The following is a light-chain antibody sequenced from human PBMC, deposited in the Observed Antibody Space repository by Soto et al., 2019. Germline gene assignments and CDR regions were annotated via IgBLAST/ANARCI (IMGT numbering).Light chain of an antibody. CDR1: QSVSSY. CDR3: QQRSNWPPLT. Sequence: EIVLTQSPAILSLSPGERATLSCRASQSVSSYLAWYQQKPGQAPRLLIYDAVNRATGIPARFSGSGSGTDFTLTISSLEPEDVAVYYCQQRSNWPPLTFGGGTKVEIK. J-gene: IGKJ4*01. V-gene: IGKV3-11*01. CDR2: DAV.